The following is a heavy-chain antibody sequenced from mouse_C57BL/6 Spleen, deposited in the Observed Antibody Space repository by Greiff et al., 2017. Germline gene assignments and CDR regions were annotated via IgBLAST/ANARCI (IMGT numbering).Heavy chain of an antibody. V-gene: IGHV1-82*01. J-gene: IGHJ2*01. CDR2: IYPGDGDT. D-gene: IGHD3-2*02. CDR3: ARERQLRIPFDY. CDR1: GYAFSSSW. Sequence: VQVVESGPELVKPGASVKISCKASGYAFSSSWMNWVKQRPGKGLEWIGRIYPGDGDTNYNGKFKGKATLTVDKSSSTAYMQLSSLTSEDSAVYFCARERQLRIPFDYWGQGTTLTVSS.